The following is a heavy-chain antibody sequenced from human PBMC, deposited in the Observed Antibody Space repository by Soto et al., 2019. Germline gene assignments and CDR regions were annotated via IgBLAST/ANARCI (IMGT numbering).Heavy chain of an antibody. CDR1: GFTFSRYA. CDR2: ISYDGSNK. D-gene: IGHD1-26*01. V-gene: IGHV3-30-3*01. Sequence: QVQLVESGGGVVQPGRSLRLSCAASGFTFSRYAMHWVRQAPGKGLEWVAVISYDGSNKYYADSVKGRFTISRDNSQNTLYLQINSLRAEDTAVYYCARDRVGELLDYWGQGTLVTVSS. CDR3: ARDRVGELLDY. J-gene: IGHJ4*02.